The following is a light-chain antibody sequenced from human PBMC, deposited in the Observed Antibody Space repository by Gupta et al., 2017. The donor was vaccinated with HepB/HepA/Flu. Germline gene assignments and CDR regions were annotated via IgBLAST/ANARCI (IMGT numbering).Light chain of an antibody. CDR1: QGISSS. CDR3: QQTYWTPYT. Sequence: DIQMTQSPSSLSASVGDRVTITCRASQGISSSLSWYQQKPGTAPKLLIYRAFSLQSGVPSRFSGSGSGTDFTLTITRLQPEDSATYFCQQTYWTPYTFGQGSQMEIK. J-gene: IGKJ2*01. V-gene: IGKV1-39*01. CDR2: RAF.